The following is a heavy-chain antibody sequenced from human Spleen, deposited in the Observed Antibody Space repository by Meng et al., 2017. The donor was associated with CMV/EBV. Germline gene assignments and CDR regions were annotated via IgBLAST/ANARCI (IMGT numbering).Heavy chain of an antibody. CDR3: AKDGPDYVWGSYRPSYYYYGMDV. CDR2: ISGSGGST. J-gene: IGHJ6*02. D-gene: IGHD3-16*02. V-gene: IGHV3-23*01. CDR1: GFTFSSYA. Sequence: GESLKISCASSGFTFSSYAMSWVRQAPGKGLEWVSAISGSGGSTYYADSVKGRFTISRDNSKNTMYLQMNRLRAEDTAVYYCAKDGPDYVWGSYRPSYYYYGMDVWGQGTTVTVSS.